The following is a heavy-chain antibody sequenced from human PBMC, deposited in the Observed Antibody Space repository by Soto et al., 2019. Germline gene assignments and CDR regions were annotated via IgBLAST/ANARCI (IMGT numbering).Heavy chain of an antibody. J-gene: IGHJ6*02. CDR2: IHHSGST. V-gene: IGHV4-34*01. D-gene: IGHD6-13*01. Sequence: KTSETLSLTCTAYGESFNGYYWSWIRQPPGKGLEWIGEIHHSGSTNYNPYLKSRVTFSIDTSKRQFSLKVRSVTAADTAVYYCARGKRGSSWYRGEEKYYYYGMDVWGQGTPVTVSS. CDR1: GESFNGYY. CDR3: ARGKRGSSWYRGEEKYYYYGMDV.